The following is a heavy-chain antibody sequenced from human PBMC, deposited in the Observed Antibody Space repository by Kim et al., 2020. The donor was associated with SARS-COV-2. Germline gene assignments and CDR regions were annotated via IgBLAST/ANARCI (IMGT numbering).Heavy chain of an antibody. J-gene: IGHJ3*02. CDR3: ARHGAQTGLWFGVVSGAFDI. CDR2: IYPGDSDT. CDR1: GYSFTSYW. Sequence: GESLKISCKGSGYSFTSYWIGWVRQMPGKGLEWMGIIYPGDSDTRYSPSFQGQVTISADKSISTAYLQWSSMKASDTAMYYCARHGAQTGLWFGVVSGAFDIWGQGTMVTVSS. D-gene: IGHD3-10*01. V-gene: IGHV5-51*01.